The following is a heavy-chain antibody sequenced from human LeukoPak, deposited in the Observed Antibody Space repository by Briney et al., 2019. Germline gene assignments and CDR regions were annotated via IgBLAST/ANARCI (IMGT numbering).Heavy chain of an antibody. CDR3: ARMSYEYVWGGFDY. CDR1: GGSISSYY. CDR2: IYDTGST. V-gene: IGHV4-59*01. D-gene: IGHD3-16*01. J-gene: IGHJ4*02. Sequence: PLETLSLTCTVSGGSISSYYWSWIRQPPGKGLEWIGYIYDTGSTNYNPSLKSRVTVSVDTSKNQFSLKLSSVTAADTAVYYCARMSYEYVWGGFDYWGQGTLVTVSP.